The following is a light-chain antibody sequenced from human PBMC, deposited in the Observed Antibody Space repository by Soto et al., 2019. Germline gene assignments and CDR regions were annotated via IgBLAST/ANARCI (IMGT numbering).Light chain of an antibody. CDR2: AAS. CDR3: QQLNSYPIT. CDR1: QGINTF. V-gene: IGKV1-9*01. J-gene: IGKJ5*01. Sequence: DIQMTQSPSSLSASVGDRVTITCRASQGINTFLAWYQQKAGKAPKXLIYAASTLQSGVPSRFSGSGSGTDFTLTISSLQSEDFATYYCQQLNSYPITFGQGTRLEIK.